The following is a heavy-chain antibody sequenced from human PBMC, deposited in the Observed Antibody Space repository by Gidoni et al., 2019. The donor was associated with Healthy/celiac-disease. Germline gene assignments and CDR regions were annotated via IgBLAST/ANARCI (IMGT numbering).Heavy chain of an antibody. CDR1: GGSISSYY. J-gene: IGHJ6*02. CDR2: LSYSGSP. CDR3: ARDRRLLWFGTSTPDYYYYGMDV. D-gene: IGHD3-10*01. V-gene: IGHV4-59*01. Sequence: QVQLQESGPGLGRPAETLSLTCTVTGGSISSYYWSWNRQPPGKGLEWIGYLSYSGSPNYNPSLKSRVTISVATSQTQFSLKLRSVTAAAPAVYYCARDRRLLWFGTSTPDYYYYGMDVWGHGTTVTVSS.